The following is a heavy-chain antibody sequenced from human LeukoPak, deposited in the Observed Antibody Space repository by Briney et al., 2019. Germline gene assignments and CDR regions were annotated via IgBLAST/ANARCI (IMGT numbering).Heavy chain of an antibody. CDR3: ARDVGGYSYGYRPTELYWYFDL. D-gene: IGHD5-18*01. CDR2: IYYNGST. Sequence: SETLSLTCTVSGGSISSYYWSWIRQPPGKGLEWIGYIYYNGSTNYNPSLKSRVTISVDTSKNHFSLKLSSVTAADTAVYYCARDVGGYSYGYRPTELYWYFDLWGRGTRVTVSS. CDR1: GGSISSYY. V-gene: IGHV4-59*12. J-gene: IGHJ2*01.